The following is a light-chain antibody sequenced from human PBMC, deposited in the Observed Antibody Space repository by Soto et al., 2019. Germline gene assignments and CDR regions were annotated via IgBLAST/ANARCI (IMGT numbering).Light chain of an antibody. V-gene: IGLV3-9*01. CDR1: NIGSKN. Sequence: SSELTQPLSVSVALGQTARITCGGNNIGSKNVHWYQLNPGQAPVLVIYRDTNRPSGIPERFSGSNSGNTATLAISRAQAGDDADYYCQVWDSSTVVFGGGTKVTGL. CDR3: QVWDSSTVV. CDR2: RDT. J-gene: IGLJ2*01.